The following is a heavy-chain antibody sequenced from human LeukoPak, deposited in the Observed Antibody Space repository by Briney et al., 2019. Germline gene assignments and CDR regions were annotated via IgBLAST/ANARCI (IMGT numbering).Heavy chain of an antibody. J-gene: IGHJ4*02. D-gene: IGHD5-18*01. V-gene: IGHV3-23*01. CDR2: ISGNGDGT. CDR1: GFTFSNFA. CDR3: ARFGYTSGYVGFDY. Sequence: PGGSLRLSCAASGFTFSNFAMSWVRQAPGKGLEWVSSISGNGDGTHYADSVKGRFTISRDNSKNTLYLQMNSLRAEDTAVYYCARFGYTSGYVGFDYWGQGTLVTVSS.